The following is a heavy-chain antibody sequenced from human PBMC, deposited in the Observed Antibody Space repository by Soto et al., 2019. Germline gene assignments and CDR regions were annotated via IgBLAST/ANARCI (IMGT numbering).Heavy chain of an antibody. CDR1: GFTFSNTW. CDR3: ATDGSYAQHV. V-gene: IGHV3-74*01. Sequence: GGSLRLSCAASGFTFSNTWMHWFRQAPGKGLVWVSHINSDGTTTTYADSVKGRSTISRDNAKNTVHLQMNSLRAEDTAVYYCATDGSYAQHVWGQGTTVTVSS. D-gene: IGHD2-2*01. J-gene: IGHJ6*02. CDR2: INSDGTTT.